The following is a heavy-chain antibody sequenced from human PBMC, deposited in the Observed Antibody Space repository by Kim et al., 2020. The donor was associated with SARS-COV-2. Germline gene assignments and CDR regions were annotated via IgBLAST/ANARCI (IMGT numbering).Heavy chain of an antibody. J-gene: IGHJ6*02. Sequence: GGSLRLSCAASGFTFGSYSMNWVRQAPGKGLEWVSSISSSSSYIYYADSVKGRFTISRDNAKNTLYLQMNSLRAEDTAVYYCARGGGDIFSSPQCAYYYYGFAVWGQGTTVTVSS. CDR1: GFTFGSYS. D-gene: IGHD3-9*01. CDR3: ARGGGDIFSSPQCAYYYYGFAV. V-gene: IGHV3-21*01. CDR2: ISSSSSYI.